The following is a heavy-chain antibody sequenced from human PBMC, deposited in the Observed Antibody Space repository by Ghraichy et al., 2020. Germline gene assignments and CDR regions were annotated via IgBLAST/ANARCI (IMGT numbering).Heavy chain of an antibody. CDR2: INTDGTVT. D-gene: IGHD1-1*01. Sequence: GALRLSCAASGFIFSGYVMHWVRQTPGKGLVWVSRINTDGTVTTYADSVKGRFTVSRDNAKNTLYLQMNSLRAEDTAMYYCARDINWEFYDYWGQGTLVTVSS. CDR1: GFIFSGYV. J-gene: IGHJ4*02. V-gene: IGHV3-74*01. CDR3: ARDINWEFYDY.